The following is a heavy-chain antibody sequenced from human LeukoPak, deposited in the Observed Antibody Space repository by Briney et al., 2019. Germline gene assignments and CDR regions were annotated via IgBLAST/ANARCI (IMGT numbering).Heavy chain of an antibody. Sequence: PGGPLRLSCAASGFTFSSYWIHWVRQPHGKGLVWVSRISGDGSNTNYADSVKGRFTISRDNAKNTLYLQMDSPRAEDTAVYYCASAVADTRNAFDIWGRGTTVTVSS. V-gene: IGHV3-74*01. CDR1: GFTFSSYW. J-gene: IGHJ3*02. CDR2: ISGDGSNT. CDR3: ASAVADTRNAFDI. D-gene: IGHD6-19*01.